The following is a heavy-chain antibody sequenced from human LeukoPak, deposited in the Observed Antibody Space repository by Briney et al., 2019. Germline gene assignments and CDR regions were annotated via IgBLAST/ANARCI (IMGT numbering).Heavy chain of an antibody. CDR1: GGSISSYY. CDR2: IYYSGST. J-gene: IGHJ5*02. V-gene: IGHV4-59*08. CDR3: AKDGGHTAVDP. Sequence: KTSETLSLTCTVSGGSISSYYWSWIRQPPGKGLEWIGYIYYSGSTNYNPSLKSRVTISIDTSKNQFSLKLSSVTAADTAVYYCAKDGGHTAVDPWGQGTLVTVSS. D-gene: IGHD5-18*01.